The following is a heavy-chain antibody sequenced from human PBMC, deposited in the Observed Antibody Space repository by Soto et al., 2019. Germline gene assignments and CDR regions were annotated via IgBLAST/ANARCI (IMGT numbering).Heavy chain of an antibody. CDR2: IYPGDSDT. CDR3: ARYCSGGWCYRPSYHFDY. Sequence: PGESLKISCKGSRYSFSNYWIGWVRQMPGKGLEWMGIIYPGDSDTKYSPSLQGQVTISADKSISTAYLQWSSLKASDTAMYYCARYCSGGWCYRPSYHFDYGGQGTLVTVPS. J-gene: IGHJ4*02. D-gene: IGHD2-15*01. CDR1: RYSFSNYW. V-gene: IGHV5-51*01.